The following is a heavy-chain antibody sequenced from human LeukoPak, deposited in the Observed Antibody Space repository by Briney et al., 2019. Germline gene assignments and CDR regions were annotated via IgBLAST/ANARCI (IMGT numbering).Heavy chain of an antibody. CDR1: GFTFSNYW. CDR3: ARAASCGGDCSSSYLQH. D-gene: IGHD2-21*02. J-gene: IGHJ1*01. V-gene: IGHV3-74*03. CDR2: INSDGSST. Sequence: GGSLRLSCAASGFTFSNYWMHWVRQAPGEGLVWVLRINSDGSSTTFADSVKGRFSTSRDNAKNALYLQMNSLRAEDTAVYYCARAASCGGDCSSSYLQHWGQGALVTVSS.